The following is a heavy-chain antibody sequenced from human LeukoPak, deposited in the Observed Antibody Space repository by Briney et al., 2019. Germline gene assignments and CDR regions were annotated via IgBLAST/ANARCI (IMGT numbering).Heavy chain of an antibody. J-gene: IGHJ4*02. V-gene: IGHV4-30-2*01. CDR2: IYHSGST. CDR1: GGSISSGGYY. CDR3: ARAIAARPYFDY. Sequence: SQTLSLTCTVSGGSISSGGYYWSWIRQPPGKGLEWIGYIYHSGSTYYNPSLKSRVTISVDRSKNQFSLKLSSVTAADTAVYYCARAIAARPYFDYWGQGTLVTVSS. D-gene: IGHD6-6*01.